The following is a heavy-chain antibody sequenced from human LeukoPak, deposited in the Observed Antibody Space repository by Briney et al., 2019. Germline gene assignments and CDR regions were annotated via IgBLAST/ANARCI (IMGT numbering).Heavy chain of an antibody. CDR2: IYFSRGT. V-gene: IGHV4-39*01. D-gene: IGHD3-10*01. CDR1: GDSISSSNCY. Sequence: SETLSLTCTVSGDSISSSNCYWGWIRQPPGKGLEWIGSIYFSRGTYYNASLKSRVTISVDTSKNQFSLKLSSVTAADTAVYYCARQTGSGLFSLPGGQGTLVTVSS. J-gene: IGHJ4*02. CDR3: ARQTGSGLFSLP.